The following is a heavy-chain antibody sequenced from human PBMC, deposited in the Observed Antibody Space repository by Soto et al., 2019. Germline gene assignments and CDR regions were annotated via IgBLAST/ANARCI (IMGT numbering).Heavy chain of an antibody. J-gene: IGHJ6*03. Sequence: SSETLSLTCAFYGGSFSGYYWSWIRQPPGKGLEWIGEINHSGSTNYNPSLKSRVTISVDTSKNQFSLKLSSVTAADTAVYYCARPQLSYCSSTSCYPRGSYMDVWGKGTTVTVSS. CDR2: INHSGST. CDR1: GGSFSGYY. D-gene: IGHD2-2*01. CDR3: ARPQLSYCSSTSCYPRGSYMDV. V-gene: IGHV4-34*01.